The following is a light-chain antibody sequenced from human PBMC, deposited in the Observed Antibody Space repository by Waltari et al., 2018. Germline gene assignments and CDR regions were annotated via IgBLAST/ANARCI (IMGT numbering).Light chain of an antibody. V-gene: IGLV2-14*01. CDR3: NSYTSSSTLWV. CDR2: DVT. J-gene: IGLJ3*02. CDR1: SSDVCGYNS. Sequence: QSALTQPASVSGSPGQSITISCTGTSSDVCGYNSVSWYQQHPGKAPKLMIYDVTKRPSGVSDRCSGSKSGNTASLTISGLQAEDEADYYCNSYTSSSTLWVFGGGTKLTVL.